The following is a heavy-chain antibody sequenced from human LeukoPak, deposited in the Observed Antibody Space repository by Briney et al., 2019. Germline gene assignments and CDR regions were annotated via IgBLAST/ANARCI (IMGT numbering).Heavy chain of an antibody. V-gene: IGHV1-18*01. J-gene: IGHJ5*02. CDR3: ARDLYSSSWDWFDP. D-gene: IGHD6-13*01. CDR1: GYTFTSYG. CDR2: ISAYNGNT. Sequence: ASVKVSCKASGYTFTSYGISWVRQAPGQGLEWMGWISAYNGNTNYAQKLQGRVTMTTDTSTSTAYMELRSLRSDDTAVYYCARDLYSSSWDWFDPWGQGTLVTVSS.